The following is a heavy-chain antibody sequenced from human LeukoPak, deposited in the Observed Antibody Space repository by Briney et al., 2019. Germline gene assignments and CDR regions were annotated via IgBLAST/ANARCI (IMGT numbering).Heavy chain of an antibody. CDR2: INQDGSEM. CDR1: GFTFSSYW. CDR3: ARPSYNSGSYFDY. V-gene: IGHV3-7*01. J-gene: IGHJ4*02. Sequence: GGSLRLSCTASGFTFSSYWMSWVRQAPGKGPEWVANINQDGSEMYYVDSVKGRFTMSRDNAKNSVYLQMNSLRVEDTAVYYCARPSYNSGSYFDYWGQGTLVTVS. D-gene: IGHD3-10*01.